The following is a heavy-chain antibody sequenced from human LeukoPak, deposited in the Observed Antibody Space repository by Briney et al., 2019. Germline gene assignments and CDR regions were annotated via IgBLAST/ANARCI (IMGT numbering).Heavy chain of an antibody. D-gene: IGHD3-16*01. J-gene: IGHJ6*03. Sequence: SVKVSCKASGGTFSSYAISWVRQAPGQGLEWMGGIIPIFGTANYAQKFQGRVTITTDESTSTAYMELSSLRSGDTAVYYCARGVGFNYYYYYMDVWGKGTTVTVSS. CDR3: ARGVGFNYYYYYMDV. CDR1: GGTFSSYA. V-gene: IGHV1-69*05. CDR2: IIPIFGTA.